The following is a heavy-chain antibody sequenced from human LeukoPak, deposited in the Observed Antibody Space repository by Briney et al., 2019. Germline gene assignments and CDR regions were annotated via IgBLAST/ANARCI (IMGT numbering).Heavy chain of an antibody. CDR3: AGDRGEWEPYFDY. CDR1: GYTFTDYY. D-gene: IGHD1-26*01. CDR2: INPNSGGT. Sequence: ASVKVSCKTSGYTFTDYYMHWVRQAPGQGLEWMGWINPNSGGTNYAQKFQGRVTMTRDTSISTAYMELSRLRSDDTAVYYCAGDRGEWEPYFDYWGQGTLVTVSS. V-gene: IGHV1-2*02. J-gene: IGHJ4*02.